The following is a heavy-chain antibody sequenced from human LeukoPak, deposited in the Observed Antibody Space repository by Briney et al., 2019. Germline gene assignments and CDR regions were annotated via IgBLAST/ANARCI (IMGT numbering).Heavy chain of an antibody. V-gene: IGHV4-30-2*01. Sequence: SQTLSLTCVVSGDSISSAAYSWSWIRQPPGKGLEWIGYIFHTGSTFYNPSLKSRVTISVDNSKNQFSLRLTSVTAADTAVYYCARELWFANAPGSWLDPWGQGTLVTASS. J-gene: IGHJ5*02. CDR2: IFHTGST. CDR3: ARELWFANAPGSWLDP. CDR1: GDSISSAAYS. D-gene: IGHD3-10*01.